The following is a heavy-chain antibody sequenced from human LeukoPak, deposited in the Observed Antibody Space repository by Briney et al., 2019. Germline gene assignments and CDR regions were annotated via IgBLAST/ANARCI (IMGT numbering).Heavy chain of an antibody. CDR3: ARGGGRIVVVMGAFDI. D-gene: IGHD2-21*01. CDR1: GFTFSSYA. V-gene: IGHV3-30-3*01. J-gene: IGHJ3*02. Sequence: GGSLRLSCAASGFTFSSYAMHWVRQAPGKGLEWVAVISYDGSNKYYADSVKGRFTISRDNSKNTLYLQMNSLRAEDTAVYYCARGGGRIVVVMGAFDIWGQGQWSPSLQ. CDR2: ISYDGSNK.